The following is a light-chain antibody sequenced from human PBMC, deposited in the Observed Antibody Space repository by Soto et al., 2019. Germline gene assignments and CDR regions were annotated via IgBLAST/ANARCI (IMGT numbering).Light chain of an antibody. CDR2: GAS. CDR1: QSVNAN. Sequence: EVVMTQSPATLFVSPGERATLSCRASQSVNANLAWYQQKPGQAPRLLIHGASNRATGIRARFSGSGFGTEFILTISSLQSEDFAVYYCQQYNTWLWTFGQGTKVDI. CDR3: QQYNTWLWT. J-gene: IGKJ1*01. V-gene: IGKV3-15*01.